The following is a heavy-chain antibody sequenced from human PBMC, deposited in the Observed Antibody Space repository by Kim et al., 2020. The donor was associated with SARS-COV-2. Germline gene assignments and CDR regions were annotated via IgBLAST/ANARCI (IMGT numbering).Heavy chain of an antibody. D-gene: IGHD1-26*01. CDR3: VRWGLGYGMDV. J-gene: IGHJ6*02. V-gene: IGHV1-3*01. Sequence: ASVKVSCKPSGYTFATYAIHWVRQAPGQRLEFMGWINAGNGDTGSSQKFQGRVTLSRDSSARTVYMELSSLGSEDTAVYYFVRWGLGYGMDVWGQGTTVTVSS. CDR1: GYTFATYA. CDR2: INAGNGDT.